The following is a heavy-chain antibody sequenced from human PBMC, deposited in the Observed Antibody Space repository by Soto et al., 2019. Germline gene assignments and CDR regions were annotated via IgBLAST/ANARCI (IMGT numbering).Heavy chain of an antibody. Sequence: VQLVQSGAEVKKPGSSVKVSCKASGGTFSSYAISWVRQAPGQGLEWMGGIIPIFGTANYAQKFQGRVTITADESTSTAYMELSSLRSEDTAVYYXXXXXXXXXXXXXXXXXXXXYXGQGTLVTVSS. V-gene: IGHV1-69*12. CDR3: XXXXXXXXXXXXXXXXXXXY. CDR2: IIPIFGTA. J-gene: IGHJ4*02. CDR1: GGTFSSYA.